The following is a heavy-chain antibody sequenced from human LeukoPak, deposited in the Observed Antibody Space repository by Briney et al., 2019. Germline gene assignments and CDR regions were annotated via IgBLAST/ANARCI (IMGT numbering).Heavy chain of an antibody. J-gene: IGHJ4*02. CDR2: ISGSGTST. CDR1: GYTFNSYA. CDR3: AKEPASGSCFDY. Sequence: PGGSLRLSCTASGYTFNSYAMSGVRQAPRKGLELVSGISGSGTSTYYADSVKGRFTISRDNSKNTLYLQMNSLRAEDTALYYCAKEPASGSCFDYWGQGTLVTVSS. V-gene: IGHV3-23*01. D-gene: IGHD3-10*01.